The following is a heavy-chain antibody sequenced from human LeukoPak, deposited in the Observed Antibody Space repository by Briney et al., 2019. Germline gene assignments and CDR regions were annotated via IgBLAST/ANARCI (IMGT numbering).Heavy chain of an antibody. J-gene: IGHJ4*02. D-gene: IGHD3-16*01. CDR1: GYTLTRYA. V-gene: IGHV1-8*01. CDR3: ARGSFGLTEVGESVDY. Sequence: ASVKVSCKASGYTLTRYAINWVRQATGQGLEWMGWMNPNTGNTGYAQKFQGRVTMTKNTSINTAYMQLSSLTSEDTAVYYCARGSFGLTEVGESVDYWGQGTLVTVSS. CDR2: MNPNTGNT.